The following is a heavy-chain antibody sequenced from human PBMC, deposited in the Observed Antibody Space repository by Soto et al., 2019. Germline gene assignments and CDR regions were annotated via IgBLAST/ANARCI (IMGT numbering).Heavy chain of an antibody. J-gene: IGHJ4*02. CDR3: ARVDFWSGYYNSFDY. V-gene: IGHV1-3*01. CDR2: INAGNGNT. CDR1: GYTFTSYA. D-gene: IGHD3-3*01. Sequence: QVQLVQSGAEVKKPGASVKVSCKASGYTFTSYAMHWVRQAPGQRLEWMGWINAGNGNTKYSQKFQGRVTITRDTSASTAYMEVSSLRSEDTAVYYCARVDFWSGYYNSFDYWGQGTLVTVSS.